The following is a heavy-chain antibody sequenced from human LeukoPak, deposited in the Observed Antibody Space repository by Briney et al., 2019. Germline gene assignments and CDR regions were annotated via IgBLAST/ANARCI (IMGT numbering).Heavy chain of an antibody. Sequence: SVKVSCKASGGTFSSYAISWVRQAPGQGLEWMGRIIPILGIANYAQKFQGRVTITADKSTSTAYMELSSLRSEDTAVYYCARETGTTAFDPWGQGTLVTVSS. V-gene: IGHV1-69*04. CDR2: IIPILGIA. D-gene: IGHD1-1*01. J-gene: IGHJ5*02. CDR1: GGTFSSYA. CDR3: ARETGTTAFDP.